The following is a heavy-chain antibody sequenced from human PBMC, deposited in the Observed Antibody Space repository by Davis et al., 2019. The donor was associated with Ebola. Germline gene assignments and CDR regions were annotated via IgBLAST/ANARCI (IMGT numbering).Heavy chain of an antibody. CDR2: INPSGGST. Sequence: ASVKVSCKASGYTFTSYGISWVRQAPGQGLEWMGIINPSGGSTSYAQKFQGRVTMTRDTSTSTVYMELSSLRSEDTAVYYCARVGSDGAFDIWGQGTMVTVSS. CDR3: ARVGSDGAFDI. CDR1: GYTFTSYG. D-gene: IGHD1-26*01. V-gene: IGHV1-46*01. J-gene: IGHJ3*02.